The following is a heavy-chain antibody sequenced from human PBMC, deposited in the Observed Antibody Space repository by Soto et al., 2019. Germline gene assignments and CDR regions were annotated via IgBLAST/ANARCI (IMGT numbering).Heavy chain of an antibody. CDR1: GGSISSSTYY. Sequence: PSETLALTCTVSGGSISSSTYYWGWIRQPPGKGLEWIGTIYSGGSKFYNSTLKSRVAMSVDTSRDHFSLKLSSVTDADTSVYYRGSLVIMVSYVRTYFDNWGPGALVTV. J-gene: IGHJ4*02. D-gene: IGHD2-8*01. CDR2: IYSGGSK. V-gene: IGHV4-39*02. CDR3: GSLVIMVSYVRTYFDN.